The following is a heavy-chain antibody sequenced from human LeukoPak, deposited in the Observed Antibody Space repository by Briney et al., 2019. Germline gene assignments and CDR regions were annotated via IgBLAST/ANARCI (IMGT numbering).Heavy chain of an antibody. CDR3: ARDRGWRLLDY. D-gene: IGHD6-25*01. J-gene: IGHJ4*02. CDR2: IQPDGSEQ. Sequence: GGSLRLSCAASGFTFSSSWMSWVRQAPGKGLEWVGNIQPDGSEQYPVDSLKGRFTISRDNAENSLYLQMNSLRVEDTAVYYCARDRGWRLLDYWGQGTLVTASS. V-gene: IGHV3-7*01. CDR1: GFTFSSSW.